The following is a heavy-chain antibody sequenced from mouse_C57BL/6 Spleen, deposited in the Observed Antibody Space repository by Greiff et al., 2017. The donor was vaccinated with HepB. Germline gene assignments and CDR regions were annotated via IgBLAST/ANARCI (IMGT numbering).Heavy chain of an antibody. CDR3: ARIGLNWSFDY. CDR2: INYDGSST. D-gene: IGHD3-1*01. Sequence: EVKLMESEGGLVQPGSSMKLSCTASGFTFSDYYMAWVRQVPEKGLEWVANINYDGSSTYYLDSLKSRFIISRDNAKNILYLQMSSLKSEDTATYYCARIGLNWSFDYWGQGTTLTVSS. J-gene: IGHJ2*01. CDR1: GFTFSDYY. V-gene: IGHV5-16*01.